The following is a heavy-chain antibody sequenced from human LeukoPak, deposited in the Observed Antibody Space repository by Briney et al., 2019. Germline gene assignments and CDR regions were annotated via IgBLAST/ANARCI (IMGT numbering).Heavy chain of an antibody. V-gene: IGHV5-10-1*01. Sequence: GESLKISCKGSGYSFTSYWISWVRQMPGKGLEWMGRIDPSDSYTNYSPSFHGHVTISADKSISTAYLQWSSLKASDTAMYYCAGNYDGSGSYPLCWGQGTLVTVSS. D-gene: IGHD3-10*01. CDR1: GYSFTSYW. J-gene: IGHJ4*02. CDR3: AGNYDGSGSYPLC. CDR2: IDPSDSYT.